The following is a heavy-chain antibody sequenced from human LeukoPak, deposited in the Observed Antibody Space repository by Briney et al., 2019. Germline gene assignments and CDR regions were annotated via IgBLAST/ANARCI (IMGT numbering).Heavy chain of an antibody. Sequence: SVKVSCKASGGTFSSYAISWVRQAPGQGLEWMGGIIPIFGTANYAQKFQGRVTITADESTSTAYMELSSLRSEDTAVYYCARAGGYYDFWSGYFTDAFDIWGQGTMVTVSS. V-gene: IGHV1-69*01. D-gene: IGHD3-3*01. CDR3: ARAGGYYDFWSGYFTDAFDI. J-gene: IGHJ3*02. CDR1: GGTFSSYA. CDR2: IIPIFGTA.